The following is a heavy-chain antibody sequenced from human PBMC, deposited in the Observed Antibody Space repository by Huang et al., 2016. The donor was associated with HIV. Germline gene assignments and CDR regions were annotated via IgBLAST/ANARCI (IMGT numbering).Heavy chain of an antibody. CDR2: SKSKTDGGTT. D-gene: IGHD3-22*01. CDR1: GFTFSKAW. Sequence: EVQLVESGGGLVKPGGSLRLSCAASGFTFSKAWMSWVRQGAGKGLGWVGRSKSKTDGGTTDYTAPVKGRFTISRDDSRNTLYLQMNSLKTEDTAVYYCTTHLDYYDSSGYYFGNYWGQGTLVTVSS. CDR3: TTHLDYYDSSGYYFGNY. J-gene: IGHJ4*02. V-gene: IGHV3-15*01.